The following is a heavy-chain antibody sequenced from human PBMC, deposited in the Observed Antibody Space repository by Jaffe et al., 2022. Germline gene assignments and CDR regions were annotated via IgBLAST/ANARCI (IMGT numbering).Heavy chain of an antibody. CDR3: AKWVIDMGFDY. V-gene: IGHV3-23*01. D-gene: IGHD3-16*02. CDR1: GFTFSSYY. Sequence: EVQLLESGGGLVQPGGSLRLSCAASGFTFSSYYMSWVRQAPGKGLEWVSGISGSGGTTYYADSVKGRFTISRDNFKNTLYLQMNTLRAEDTADYYCAKWVIDMGFDYWGQGTLVTVSS. J-gene: IGHJ4*02. CDR2: ISGSGGTT.